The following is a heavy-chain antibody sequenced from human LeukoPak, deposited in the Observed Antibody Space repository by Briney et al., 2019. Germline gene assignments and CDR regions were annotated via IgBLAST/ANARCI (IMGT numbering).Heavy chain of an antibody. CDR3: ASGPRRITIFGVVPNPPDY. D-gene: IGHD3-3*01. J-gene: IGHJ4*02. V-gene: IGHV1-2*02. Sequence: GASVKVSCKASGYTFTGYYMHWVRQAPGQGLEWMGWINPNSGGTNYAQKFQGRVTMTRDTSISTAYMELSRLRSDDTAVYYCASGPRRITIFGVVPNPPDYWGQGTLVTVSS. CDR1: GYTFTGYY. CDR2: INPNSGGT.